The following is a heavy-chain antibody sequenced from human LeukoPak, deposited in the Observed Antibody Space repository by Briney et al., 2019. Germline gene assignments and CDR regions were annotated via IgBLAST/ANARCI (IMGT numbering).Heavy chain of an antibody. Sequence: SETLSLTCTVSGGSISSYYWSWIRQPPGKGLEWVGYIYYSGSTNYNPSLKSRVTISVDTSKNQFSLKLSSVTAADTAVYYCARLSGYSSPRVLHWYFDLWGRGTLVTVSS. CDR2: IYYSGST. J-gene: IGHJ2*01. CDR3: ARLSGYSSPRVLHWYFDL. D-gene: IGHD6-19*01. CDR1: GGSISSYY. V-gene: IGHV4-59*01.